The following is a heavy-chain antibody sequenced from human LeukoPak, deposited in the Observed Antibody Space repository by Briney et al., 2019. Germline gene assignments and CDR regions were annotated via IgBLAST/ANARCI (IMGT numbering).Heavy chain of an antibody. CDR1: GGSIDITNY. Sequence: SETLSLTCGVSGGSIDITNYWSWVRQAPGKGLEWIGEIAHDGTTNYNPSLRSRVAMSFDRANNQFSLSLTSVTAADTAVYYCTREDRPYCPFAYWGQGVLVTVSS. V-gene: IGHV4-4*02. J-gene: IGHJ4*02. D-gene: IGHD1-26*01. CDR3: TREDRPYCPFAY. CDR2: IAHDGTT.